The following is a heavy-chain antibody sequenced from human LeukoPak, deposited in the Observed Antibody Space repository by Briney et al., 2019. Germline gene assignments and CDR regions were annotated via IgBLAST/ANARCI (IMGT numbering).Heavy chain of an antibody. CDR2: INHSGST. D-gene: IGHD6-6*01. V-gene: IGHV4-34*01. Sequence: PSETLPLTCAVYGGSFSGFYWSWVRQPPGKGLEWIGEINHSGSTNYNPSLKSRVTISVDTSKNQFSLKLSSVTAADTAVYYCARSSRRIAARPAYFDYWGQGTLVTVSS. J-gene: IGHJ4*02. CDR3: ARSSRRIAARPAYFDY. CDR1: GGSFSGFY.